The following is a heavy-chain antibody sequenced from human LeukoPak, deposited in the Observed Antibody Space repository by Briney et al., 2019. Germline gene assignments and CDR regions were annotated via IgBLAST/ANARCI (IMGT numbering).Heavy chain of an antibody. Sequence: SETLSLTCTVSGGSISSGGYYWSWIRQHPGKGLEFIGYIFYSGSTHYNPSLRSRVTISVDTSKNHFSLNLSSVTAADTAVYYCARGANWGSPHYWGQGTLVTVSS. CDR2: IFYSGST. CDR1: GGSISSGGYY. V-gene: IGHV4-31*03. J-gene: IGHJ4*02. D-gene: IGHD7-27*01. CDR3: ARGANWGSPHY.